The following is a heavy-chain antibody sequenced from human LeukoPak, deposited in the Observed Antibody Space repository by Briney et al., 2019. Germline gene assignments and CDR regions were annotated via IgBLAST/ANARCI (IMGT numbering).Heavy chain of an antibody. D-gene: IGHD2-15*01. CDR2: ISAYTGDS. V-gene: IGHV1-18*01. CDR1: GYTFNSYG. CDR3: ARVFHWSPDCSGGSCHIDY. J-gene: IGHJ4*02. Sequence: ASVKVSCKASGYTFNSYGISWARQAPGQGLEWMGWISAYTGDSNYAQSLQGRVTMTTDTSASTAYMELRSLRSDDTAVYYCARVFHWSPDCSGGSCHIDYWGQGTLVTVSS.